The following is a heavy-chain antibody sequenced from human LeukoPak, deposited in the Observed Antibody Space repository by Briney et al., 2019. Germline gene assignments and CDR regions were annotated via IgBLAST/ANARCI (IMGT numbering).Heavy chain of an antibody. J-gene: IGHJ4*02. CDR2: ISWNSGSI. Sequence: GRSLRLSCAASGFTFDDYAMHWVRQAPGKGLEWVSGISWNSGSIGYADSVKGRFTISRDNAKSSLYLQMNSLRAEDTALYYCAKARVAARTTGFDYWGQGTLVTVSS. CDR1: GFTFDDYA. CDR3: AKARVAARTTGFDY. D-gene: IGHD2-15*01. V-gene: IGHV3-9*01.